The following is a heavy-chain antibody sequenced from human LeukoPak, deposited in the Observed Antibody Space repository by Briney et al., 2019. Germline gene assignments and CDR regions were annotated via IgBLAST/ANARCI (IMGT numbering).Heavy chain of an antibody. D-gene: IGHD3-3*01. V-gene: IGHV3-48*01. CDR2: ISSSSSTI. CDR3: ARAGDFSFKD. CDR1: GFTFSIYS. J-gene: IGHJ4*02. Sequence: PGGSLRLSCAASGFTFSIYSMSWVRQAPGKGLEWVSYISSSSSTISYADSVKGRFTISRDNAENSLYLQMNILRAEDTAVYYCARAGDFSFKDWGQGTLVTVSS.